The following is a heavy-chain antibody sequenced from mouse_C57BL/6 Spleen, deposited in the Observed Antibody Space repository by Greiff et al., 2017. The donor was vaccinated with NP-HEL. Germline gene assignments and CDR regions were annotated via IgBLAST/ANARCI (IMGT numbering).Heavy chain of an antibody. Sequence: QVQLQQPGAELVRPGSSVKLSCKASGYTFTSYWMHWVKQRPIQGLEWIGNIDPSDSETHYNQKFKDKATLTVDKSSSTAYMQLSRLTSEDSAVYYCARRLSYGNYPYAMDYWGQGTSVTVSS. J-gene: IGHJ4*01. D-gene: IGHD2-10*02. CDR3: ARRLSYGNYPYAMDY. CDR2: IDPSDSET. V-gene: IGHV1-52*01. CDR1: GYTFTSYW.